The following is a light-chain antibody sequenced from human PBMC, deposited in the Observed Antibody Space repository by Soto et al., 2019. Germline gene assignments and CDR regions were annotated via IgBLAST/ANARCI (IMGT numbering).Light chain of an antibody. Sequence: QSVLTQFASVSGSPGQSITISCTGTSSDVGGYNYVSWYQQHPGKAPKLMIYDVGNRPSGVSNRFSGSKSGNTASLTISGLQAEDEADYYCSSYTSSSTLVVFGGGTKLTVL. CDR3: SSYTSSSTLVV. J-gene: IGLJ2*01. CDR2: DVG. V-gene: IGLV2-14*01. CDR1: SSDVGGYNY.